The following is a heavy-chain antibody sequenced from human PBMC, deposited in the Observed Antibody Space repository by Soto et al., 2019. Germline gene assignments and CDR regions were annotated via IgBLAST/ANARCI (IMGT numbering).Heavy chain of an antibody. D-gene: IGHD4-17*01. CDR1: GFTFSSYA. J-gene: IGHJ4*02. V-gene: IGHV3-23*01. CDR2: ISGSGGST. CDR3: AKGDYGDYDPFPVGY. Sequence: GGSLRLSCAASGFTFSSYAMSWVRQAPGKGLEWVSAISGSGGSTYYADSVKGRFTISRDNSKNTLYLQMNSLRAEDTAVYYCAKGDYGDYDPFPVGYWGQGTLVTVSS.